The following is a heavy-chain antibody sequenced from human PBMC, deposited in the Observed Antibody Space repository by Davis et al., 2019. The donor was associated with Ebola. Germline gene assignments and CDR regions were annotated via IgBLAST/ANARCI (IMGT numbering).Heavy chain of an antibody. CDR1: GGSISSYY. J-gene: IGHJ4*02. Sequence: PSETLSLTCTVSGGSISSYYWSWIRQPPGKGLEWIGYIYYSGSTNYNPSLKSRVTISVDTSKNQFSLKLSSVTAADTAVYYCARDRSGRIDYWGQGTLVTVSS. V-gene: IGHV4-59*01. CDR3: ARDRSGRIDY. CDR2: IYYSGST. D-gene: IGHD3-10*01.